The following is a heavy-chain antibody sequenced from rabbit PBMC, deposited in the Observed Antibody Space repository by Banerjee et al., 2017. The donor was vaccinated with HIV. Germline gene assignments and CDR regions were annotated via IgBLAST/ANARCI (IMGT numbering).Heavy chain of an antibody. D-gene: IGHD8-1*01. CDR3: ARGNGNGYYTNYFKL. J-gene: IGHJ4*01. CDR1: GIDFSSGG. CDR2: IYPTYGAT. V-gene: IGHV1S7*01. Sequence: QLVESGGGLVTLGGSLKLSCKASGIDFSSGGISWVRQAPGKGLEWIGCIYPTYGATDYASWVNGRFTISLDNAQNTVFLQMTSLTAADTATYFCARGNGNGYYTNYFKLWGPGTLVTVS.